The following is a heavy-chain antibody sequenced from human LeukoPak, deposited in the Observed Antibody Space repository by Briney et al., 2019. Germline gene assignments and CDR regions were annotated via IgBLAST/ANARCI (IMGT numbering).Heavy chain of an antibody. CDR2: ISGDGDSI. V-gene: IGHV3-43*02. J-gene: IGHJ4*02. Sequence: GGSLRLSCAASGFTFDDYAMHWVRQAPGKGLEWVSLISGDGDSIYYADSVKGRFTISRDNSKNSLYLQMNSLRAEDTALYYCAKDLSSGRTPDYWGQGTLATVSS. CDR3: AKDLSSGRTPDY. CDR1: GFTFDDYA. D-gene: IGHD3-10*01.